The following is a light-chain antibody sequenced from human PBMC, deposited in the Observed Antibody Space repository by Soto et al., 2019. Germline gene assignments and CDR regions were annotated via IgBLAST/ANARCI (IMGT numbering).Light chain of an antibody. V-gene: IGLV1-40*01. CDR1: SSNIGAGYD. Sequence: QSVLTQPPSVSGAPGQRVTISCTGSSSNIGAGYDVHWYQQLPGTAPKLLIYGNSNQPSGVSDRFSGSKSGTSASLAITGLQAEDEADYDCQAYDSSLSGSVFGGGTKLTVL. CDR3: QAYDSSLSGSV. CDR2: GNS. J-gene: IGLJ2*01.